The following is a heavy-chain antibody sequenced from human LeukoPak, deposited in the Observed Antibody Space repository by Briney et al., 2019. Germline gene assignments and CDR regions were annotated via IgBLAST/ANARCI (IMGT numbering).Heavy chain of an antibody. CDR3: AKKRDAFDI. J-gene: IGHJ3*02. CDR1: GFTFSSYW. V-gene: IGHV3-7*03. Sequence: GGSLRLSCAASGFTFSSYWMNWARQAPGKGLEWVASINHNGNVNYYVDSVKGRSTISRDNAKNSLYLQMSNLRAEDTAVYYCAKKRDAFDIWGQGTVVTVSS. D-gene: IGHD5-24*01. CDR2: INHNGNVN.